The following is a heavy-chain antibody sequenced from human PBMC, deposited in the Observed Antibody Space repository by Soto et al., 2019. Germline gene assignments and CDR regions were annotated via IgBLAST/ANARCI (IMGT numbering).Heavy chain of an antibody. D-gene: IGHD2-15*01. CDR2: IIPIFGTA. CDR3: AMGGYCSGGSCSPGHYGMDV. CDR1: GGTFSRYA. J-gene: IGHJ6*02. V-gene: IGHV1-69*01. Sequence: VQLVQSGAEVKKPGSSVKVSCKASGGTFSRYAISWVRQAPGQGLEWMGGIIPIFGTANYAQKFQGRVTITADASTSTAYMEQSSLRSEDTAVYYCAMGGYCSGGSCSPGHYGMDVWGQGTTVTVSS.